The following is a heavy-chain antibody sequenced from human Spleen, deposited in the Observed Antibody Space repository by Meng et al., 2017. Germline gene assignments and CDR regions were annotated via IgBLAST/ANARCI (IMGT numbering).Heavy chain of an antibody. CDR2: INHSGST. V-gene: IGHV4-34*01. Sequence: VQLRHGSVGLLKPSETLYLTCFVSGGSFSDYYWSWIRQPPGKGLEWIGEINHSGSTNYTPSLESRATISVDTSQNNLSLKLSSVTAADSAVYYCARGPTTMAHDFDYWGQGTLVTVSS. J-gene: IGHJ4*02. CDR1: GGSFSDYY. D-gene: IGHD4-11*01. CDR3: ARGPTTMAHDFDY.